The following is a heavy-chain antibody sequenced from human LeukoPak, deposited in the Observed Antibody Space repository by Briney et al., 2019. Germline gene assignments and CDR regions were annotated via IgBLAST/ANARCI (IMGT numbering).Heavy chain of an antibody. D-gene: IGHD5-24*01. CDR3: ARELGDGYFDY. V-gene: IGHV4-39*07. Sequence: SETLSLTCYVSGSSIRSGGYYWLWIRQPPGRELEWIGSIYYSGDTYYNPSVESRVTISVDTSKNQFSLKLSSVTAADTAVYYCARELGDGYFDYWGQGTLVTVSS. J-gene: IGHJ4*02. CDR2: IYYSGDT. CDR1: GSSIRSGGYY.